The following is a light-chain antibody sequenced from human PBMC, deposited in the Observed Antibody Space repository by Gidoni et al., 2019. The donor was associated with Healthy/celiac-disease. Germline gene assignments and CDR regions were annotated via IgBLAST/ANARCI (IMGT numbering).Light chain of an antibody. CDR3: QQYNSYSPEIT. CDR2: KAS. CDR1: KSISSW. Sequence: DIQMTQSPSTLSASVGDRVTITCRASKSISSWLAWYQQKPGKAPKLLIYKASSLESGVPSRFSGSGSGTEFTLTISSLQPDDFATYYCQQYNSYSPEITFGQGTRLEIK. J-gene: IGKJ5*01. V-gene: IGKV1-5*03.